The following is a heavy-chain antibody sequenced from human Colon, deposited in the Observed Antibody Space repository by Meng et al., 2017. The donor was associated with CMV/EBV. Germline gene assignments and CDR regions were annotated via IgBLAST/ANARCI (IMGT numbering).Heavy chain of an antibody. CDR1: GFAFSSYE. V-gene: IGHV3-48*03. Sequence: GGSLRLSCVASGFAFSSYEMNWVRQAPGKGLEWVAYISSAGGDRYYADSVKGRFTASRDNAKNLLYLQLDNLRAEDTAVYYCAREYSSSSGDCFDYWGQGTLVTVSS. D-gene: IGHD6-6*01. CDR2: ISSAGGDR. J-gene: IGHJ4*02. CDR3: AREYSSSSGDCFDY.